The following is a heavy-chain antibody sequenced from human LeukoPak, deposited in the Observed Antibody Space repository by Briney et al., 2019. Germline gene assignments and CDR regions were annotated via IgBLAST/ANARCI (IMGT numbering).Heavy chain of an antibody. CDR3: AKGYFGSGSYYNPYFDC. CDR1: GFTFKSYA. Sequence: GGSLRLSCVASGFTFKSYAMNWVRQAPGKGLEWVSGITNGGTAHYGDSVKGRFTISRDNSKSSLYLQMNTLSAEDTAVYYCAKGYFGSGSYYNPYFDCWGQGTLVTVSS. J-gene: IGHJ4*02. V-gene: IGHV3-23*01. D-gene: IGHD3-10*01. CDR2: ITNGGTA.